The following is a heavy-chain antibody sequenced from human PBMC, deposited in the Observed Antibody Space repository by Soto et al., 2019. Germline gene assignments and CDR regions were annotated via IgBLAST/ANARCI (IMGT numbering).Heavy chain of an antibody. Sequence: QVQLVQFGDEVKKPGASVKVSCKASGYIFVNCGIAWVRQAPGQGLEWMGWISPYTGNTHSATKVQGRLTMTTDTSTSTAYMDLGSLTSDDTAVYYCVMVDNYVTPTPQDVWGQGTTVTVSS. CDR2: ISPYTGNT. J-gene: IGHJ6*02. CDR3: VMVDNYVTPTPQDV. CDR1: GYIFVNCG. V-gene: IGHV1-18*01. D-gene: IGHD3-16*01.